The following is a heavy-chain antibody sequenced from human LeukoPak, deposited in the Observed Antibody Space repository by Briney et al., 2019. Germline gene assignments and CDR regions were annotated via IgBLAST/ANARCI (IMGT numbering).Heavy chain of an antibody. J-gene: IGHJ4*02. D-gene: IGHD4-17*01. CDR3: ARGTYGDYDY. CDR2: ISGSGGST. CDR1: GFTFSSYA. Sequence: GGSLRLSCAASGFTFSSYAMSWVRQAPGKGLEWVSAISGSGGSTYYADSVKGRFTISRDNANNSLYLQMNSLRVEDTAVYYCARGTYGDYDYWGQGTLVTVSS. V-gene: IGHV3-23*01.